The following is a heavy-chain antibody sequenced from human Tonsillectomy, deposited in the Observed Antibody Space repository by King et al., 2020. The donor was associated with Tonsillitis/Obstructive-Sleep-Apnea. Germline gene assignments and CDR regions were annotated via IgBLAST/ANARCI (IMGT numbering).Heavy chain of an antibody. Sequence: QLVQSGAEVKKPGASVKISCKASGYNFTNYAMHWVRQAPGQRLEWMGWINVGNGNTKYSQKFQGRVSITRDTSASTAYMDLSSLRSEDTGIYYCARDLGYCSVSXXYSGFDPXGXGTLVTVSS. CDR2: INVGNGNT. J-gene: IGHJ5*02. CDR3: ARDLGYCSVSXXYSGFDP. CDR1: GYNFTNYA. D-gene: IGHD2-15*01. V-gene: IGHV1-3*01.